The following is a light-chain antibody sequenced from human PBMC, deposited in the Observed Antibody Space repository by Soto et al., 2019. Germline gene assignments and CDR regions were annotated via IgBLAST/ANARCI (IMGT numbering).Light chain of an antibody. CDR2: KAS. J-gene: IGKJ1*01. CDR1: QSISSW. V-gene: IGKV1-5*03. Sequence: DIQMTQSPSTLSASVGDRVTITCRASQSISSWLAWYQQKPGKAPKLLIYKASTLESGVPSRFSGSGSGTEFTLTISSLQPDDFATYYCLQYNGYSTFGQGTKVEIK. CDR3: LQYNGYST.